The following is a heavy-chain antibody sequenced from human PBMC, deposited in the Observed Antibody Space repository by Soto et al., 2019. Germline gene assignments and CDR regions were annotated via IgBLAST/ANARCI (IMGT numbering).Heavy chain of an antibody. D-gene: IGHD5-12*01. Sequence: QVQLQQWGAGLLKPSETLSLNCAVTGGSLSGYYWSWIHQPPGKGLEWIGEVKDGGHTNYSPSLRGRVTISSDTANNQFSLRLNSVTAADTGVYYCARGQEGVVATHWDQGSLVTVSS. V-gene: IGHV4-34*01. CDR2: VKDGGHT. CDR1: GGSLSGYY. CDR3: ARGQEGVVATH. J-gene: IGHJ4*02.